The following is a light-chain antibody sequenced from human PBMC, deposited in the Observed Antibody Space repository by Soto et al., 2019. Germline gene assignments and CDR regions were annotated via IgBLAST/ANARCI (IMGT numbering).Light chain of an antibody. CDR3: QQTSSFPLT. CDR2: ASS. J-gene: IGKJ4*01. CDR1: QGLVNW. Sequence: DIQVTQSPSSVSASVGDRVTITCRASQGLVNWLAWYQQKPGKAPKLLIYASSSFQSGVSLRFSGSGSGTDFTPTISSLQPEDFATYYCQQTSSFPLTFGGGTKVEIK. V-gene: IGKV1-12*01.